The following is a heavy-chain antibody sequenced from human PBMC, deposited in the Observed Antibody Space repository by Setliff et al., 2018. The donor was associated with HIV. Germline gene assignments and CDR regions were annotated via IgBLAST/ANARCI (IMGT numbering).Heavy chain of an antibody. J-gene: IGHJ4*02. CDR1: GFNFRDYS. D-gene: IGHD3-10*01. CDR2: IRSKAYGATT. Sequence: GGSLRLSCTTSGFNFRDYSLTWVRQAPGKGLEWVGFIRSKAYGATTEYAASVKGRFTISRDDSKSIVYLQMNSLKAEDTAVYYCTRGEYSWGQGTLVTVSS. V-gene: IGHV3-49*04. CDR3: TRGEYS.